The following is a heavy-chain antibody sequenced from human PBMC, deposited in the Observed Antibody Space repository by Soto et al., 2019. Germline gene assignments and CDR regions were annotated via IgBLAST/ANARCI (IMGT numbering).Heavy chain of an antibody. V-gene: IGHV3-15*01. J-gene: IGHJ4*02. Sequence: EVQLVESGGGLVKPGGSLRISCAASGFIFNNAWMSWVRQAPGKGLEWVGHIKSKTEGGTTDYAAPVKGRFSISRDDSKNTLYLQMNSLKIEDTAVYYCSTSLYDDGDDEVYWGQGTLVTVSS. CDR3: STSLYDDGDDEVY. CDR2: IKSKTEGGTT. CDR1: GFIFNNAW. D-gene: IGHD4-17*01.